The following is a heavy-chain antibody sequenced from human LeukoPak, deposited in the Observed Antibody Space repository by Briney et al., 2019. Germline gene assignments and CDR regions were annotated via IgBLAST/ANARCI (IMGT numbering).Heavy chain of an antibody. CDR3: ARDSGITGTTHTFDI. D-gene: IGHD1-20*01. CDR2: IYYSGNT. J-gene: IGHJ3*02. CDR1: GGSISSADYY. Sequence: SETLSLTCTVSGGSISSADYYWSWIRQPPGKGLEWIGYIYYSGNTYHNPSLKSRVTISAYTSKNQFSLKLSSVTAADTAVYYCARDSGITGTTHTFDIWGQGTMVTVSS. V-gene: IGHV4-30-4*08.